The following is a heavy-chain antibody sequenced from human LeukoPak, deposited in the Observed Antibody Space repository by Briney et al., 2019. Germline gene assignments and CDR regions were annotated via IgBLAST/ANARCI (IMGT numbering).Heavy chain of an antibody. CDR2: INHSGST. CDR1: GRSFSGYY. J-gene: IGHJ4*02. Sequence: PSETLSLTRAVYGRSFSGYYWSGIRQPPGKGLECIGEINHSGSTNYNPSLKSRVTISVDTSRNQFSLKLRSVTAADTAVYYCARAIVVVPAATSDYFDYWGQGTLVTVSS. V-gene: IGHV4-34*01. D-gene: IGHD2-2*01. CDR3: ARAIVVVPAATSDYFDY.